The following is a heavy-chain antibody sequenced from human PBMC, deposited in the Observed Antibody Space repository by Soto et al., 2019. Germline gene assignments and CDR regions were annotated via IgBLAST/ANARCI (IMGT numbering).Heavy chain of an antibody. V-gene: IGHV4-59*08. D-gene: IGHD3-16*02. CDR1: RGSVTSYY. CDR2: VYYSGST. Sequence: SGTRSPTRPFPRGSVTSYYWGWVPESPGEGTGGVGYVYYSGSTNYNPSLKSRVTISVDTSKNQFSLKLSSVTAADTAVYYCASTTYDYIWGSYRFGDPYYFDYWGQGTLVTVSS. J-gene: IGHJ4*02. CDR3: ASTTYDYIWGSYRFGDPYYFDY.